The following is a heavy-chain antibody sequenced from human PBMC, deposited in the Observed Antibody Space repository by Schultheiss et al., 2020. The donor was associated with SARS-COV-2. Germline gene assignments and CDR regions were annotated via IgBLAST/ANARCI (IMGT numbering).Heavy chain of an antibody. V-gene: IGHV4-59*01. CDR3: ARTADIVLMVWNV. CDR2: IYYSGST. Sequence: SETLSLTCTVSGGSISGYYWSWIRQPPGKGLEWIGYIYYSGSTYYNPSLKSRVTISVDTSKNQFSLKLSSVTAADTAVYYCARTADIVLMVWNVWGQGTTVTVSS. J-gene: IGHJ6*02. CDR1: GGSISGYY. D-gene: IGHD2-8*01.